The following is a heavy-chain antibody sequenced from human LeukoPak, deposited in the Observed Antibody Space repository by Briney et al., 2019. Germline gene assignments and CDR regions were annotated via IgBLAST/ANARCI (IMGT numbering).Heavy chain of an antibody. Sequence: SETLSLTCTVSGGSISSGDYYWSWIRQPPGKGLEWIGYIYYSGSTNYNPSLKSRVTISVDTSKNQFSLKLSSVTAADTAVYYCARHSSGWPRFDYWGQGTLVTVSS. CDR3: ARHSSGWPRFDY. CDR2: IYYSGST. D-gene: IGHD6-19*01. J-gene: IGHJ4*02. CDR1: GGSISSGDYY. V-gene: IGHV4-61*08.